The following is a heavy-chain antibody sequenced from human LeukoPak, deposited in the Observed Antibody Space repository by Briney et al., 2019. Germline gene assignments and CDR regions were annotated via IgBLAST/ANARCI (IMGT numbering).Heavy chain of an antibody. CDR1: GFTFSSYW. D-gene: IGHD6-19*01. Sequence: GGSLRLSCAASGFTFSSYWMSWVRQAPGKGLKWVANIKQDGSEKYYVDSVKGRFTISRDNAKNSLYLQMNSLRAEDTAVYYCAKLYSSGWYYFDYWGQGTLVIVSS. V-gene: IGHV3-7*01. CDR3: AKLYSSGWYYFDY. CDR2: IKQDGSEK. J-gene: IGHJ4*02.